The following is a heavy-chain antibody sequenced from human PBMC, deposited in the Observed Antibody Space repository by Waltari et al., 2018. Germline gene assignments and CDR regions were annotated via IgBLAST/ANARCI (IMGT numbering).Heavy chain of an antibody. CDR1: GGSFSGYY. Sequence: QVQLQQWGAGLLKPSETLSLTCAVYGGSFSGYYWRWLRQPPGTGREWIGEINHSGSTNYNPSLKSRVTISVDTSKNQFSLKLSSVTAADTAVYYCARERGEQWLVYYYYYYGMDVWGQGTTVTVSS. CDR3: ARERGEQWLVYYYYYYGMDV. V-gene: IGHV4-34*01. D-gene: IGHD6-19*01. CDR2: INHSGST. J-gene: IGHJ6*02.